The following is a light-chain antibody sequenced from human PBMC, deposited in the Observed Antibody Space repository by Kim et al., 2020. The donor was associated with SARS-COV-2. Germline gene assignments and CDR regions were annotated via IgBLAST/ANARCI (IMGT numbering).Light chain of an antibody. V-gene: IGLV2-11*01. CDR1: SSDVGGYDY. CDR2: DVT. Sequence: GQSVTISCTGTSSDVGGYDYVSWYQQHPGKAPKLMIDDVTKRPSGVPDRFSGSKSGNTASLTISGLQAEDEADYYCCSYAGSYTLLFGGGTQLTVL. J-gene: IGLJ2*01. CDR3: CSYAGSYTLL.